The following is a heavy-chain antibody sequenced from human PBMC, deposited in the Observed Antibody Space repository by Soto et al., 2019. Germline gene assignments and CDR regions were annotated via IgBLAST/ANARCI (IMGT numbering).Heavy chain of an antibody. CDR1: GYSFAGYW. V-gene: IGHV5-10-1*01. CDR2: IDPSDSQT. Sequence: PGESLTISCKGSGYSFAGYWITWVRQKPGKGLEWMGRIDPSDSQTYYSPSFRGHATISATKSITTVFLQWSSLRASDTAMYYCARQIYDSDTGPNFQYYFDSWGQGTPVTVSS. CDR3: ARQIYDSDTGPNFQYYFDS. D-gene: IGHD3-22*01. J-gene: IGHJ4*02.